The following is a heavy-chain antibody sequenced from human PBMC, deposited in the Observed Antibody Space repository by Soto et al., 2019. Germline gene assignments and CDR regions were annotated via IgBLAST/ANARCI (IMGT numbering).Heavy chain of an antibody. CDR1: GYTFTSYG. D-gene: IGHD5-18*01. Sequence: QVQLVQSGVEVKKPGASVKVSCRASGYTFTSYGISSVRQAPGQGLEWMGWFSAYNGNTKYAQKLQGRVTMTTDTPTSTAYMELRSLRSDDTAVYYCARGGPTGIVQLYYFDYWGQGTLVTVSS. V-gene: IGHV1-18*01. CDR3: ARGGPTGIVQLYYFDY. CDR2: FSAYNGNT. J-gene: IGHJ4*02.